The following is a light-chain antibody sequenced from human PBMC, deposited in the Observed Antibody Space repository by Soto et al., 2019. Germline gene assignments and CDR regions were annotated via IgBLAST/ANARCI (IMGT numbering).Light chain of an antibody. CDR2: EVT. J-gene: IGLJ1*01. CDR3: SSYTSISTYV. V-gene: IGLV2-8*01. CDR1: SSDVGGYNY. Sequence: QSVLTQPPSASGSPGQSVTISCTGTSSDVGGYNYVSWYQQYPGRAPKLMIYEVTKRPSGVPDRFSGSKSVNTASLTISGLQAEDEADYYCSSYTSISTYVFGTGTKVTVL.